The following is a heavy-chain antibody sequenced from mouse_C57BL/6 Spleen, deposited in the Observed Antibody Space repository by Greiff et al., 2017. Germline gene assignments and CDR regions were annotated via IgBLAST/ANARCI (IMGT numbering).Heavy chain of an antibody. D-gene: IGHD2-4*01. CDR3: ARRGGLGDAMDY. J-gene: IGHJ4*01. CDR2: IDPSDSET. Sequence: QVHVKQPGAELVRPGSSVKLSCKASGYTFTSYWMHWVKQRPIQGLEWIGNIDPSDSETHYNQKFKDKATLTVDKSSSTAYMQLSSLTSEDSAVYYCARRGGLGDAMDYWGQGTSVTVSS. CDR1: GYTFTSYW. V-gene: IGHV1-52*01.